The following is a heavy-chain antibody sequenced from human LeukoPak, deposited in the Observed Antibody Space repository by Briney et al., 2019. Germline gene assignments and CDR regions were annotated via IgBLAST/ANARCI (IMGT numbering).Heavy chain of an antibody. Sequence: PGRSLRPSCAASGFTFSNYALHWVRQAPGKGLEWVTVISYDGNNKYYADSVTGRFTISRDNSKNTLYLQMNSLRTEDTAVYYCARGGDYGSGSFRWRHFDYWGQGTLVTVSS. D-gene: IGHD3-10*01. V-gene: IGHV3-30-3*01. CDR3: ARGGDYGSGSFRWRHFDY. J-gene: IGHJ4*02. CDR2: ISYDGNNK. CDR1: GFTFSNYA.